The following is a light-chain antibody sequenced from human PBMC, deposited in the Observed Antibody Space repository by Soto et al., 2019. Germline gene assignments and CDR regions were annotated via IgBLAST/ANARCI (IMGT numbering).Light chain of an antibody. V-gene: IGLV2-14*01. CDR2: EVS. CDR1: SSDVGGYNY. Sequence: QSVLTQPASVSGSPGQLITISCTGTSSDVGGYNYVSWYQQHPGKAPKLMIYEVSNRPSGVSNRFSGSKSGNTASLTISGLQPEDEADYYCSSYTSSFTYVFGTGTKVTVL. J-gene: IGLJ1*01. CDR3: SSYTSSFTYV.